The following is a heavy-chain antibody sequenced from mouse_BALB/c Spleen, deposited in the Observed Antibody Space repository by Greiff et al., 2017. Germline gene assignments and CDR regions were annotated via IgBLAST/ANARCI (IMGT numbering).Heavy chain of an antibody. Sequence: EVQLVESGGGLVQPGGSLRLSCATSGFTFTDYYMSWVRQPPGKALAWLGFIRNKANGYTTEYSASVKGRFTISRDNSQSILYLQMNTLRAEDSATYYCARDIDITTAYWYFDVWGAGTTVTVSS. CDR1: GFTFTDYY. J-gene: IGHJ1*01. CDR3: ARDIDITTAYWYFDV. D-gene: IGHD1-2*01. V-gene: IGHV7-3*02. CDR2: IRNKANGYTT.